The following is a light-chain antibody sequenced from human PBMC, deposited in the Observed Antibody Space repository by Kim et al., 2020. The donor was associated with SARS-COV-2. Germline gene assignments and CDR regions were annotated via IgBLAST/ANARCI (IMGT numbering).Light chain of an antibody. V-gene: IGKV1-27*01. Sequence: SASVGDRVTIICRASQGVSNYVAWYQQKPGKVPNLLIYSASALHSGVPSRFSGSGSGTDFTLTISSLQPEDVGDYFCQQYYSVPYTFGRGTKLEI. CDR2: SAS. J-gene: IGKJ2*01. CDR3: QQYYSVPYT. CDR1: QGVSNY.